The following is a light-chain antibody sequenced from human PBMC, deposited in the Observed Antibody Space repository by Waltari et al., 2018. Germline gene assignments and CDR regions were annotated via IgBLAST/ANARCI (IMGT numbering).Light chain of an antibody. CDR2: DAS. Sequence: DIQMTQSPSTLSASVGDRVAITCRPSQSISNWLAWYQQKPGKAPKLLIYDASNLKGGVPSRFSGSGSGIEFTLTISSLQPDDFATYYCQQYENYSWTFGQGTKV. CDR3: QQYENYSWT. CDR1: QSISNW. V-gene: IGKV1-5*01. J-gene: IGKJ1*01.